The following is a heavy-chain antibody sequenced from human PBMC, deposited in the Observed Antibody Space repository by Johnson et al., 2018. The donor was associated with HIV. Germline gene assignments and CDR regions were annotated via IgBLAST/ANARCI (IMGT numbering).Heavy chain of an antibody. CDR2: ISSDGSAK. V-gene: IGHV3-30-3*01. CDR3: ARDWDAYGAFDI. D-gene: IGHD1-26*01. Sequence: QVQLVESWGGVVQPGSSLRLSCAASGFTFSNYAVHWVRQAPGKGLEWVAVISSDGSAKYYADSVKGPFTISRDNSKNTLYLQLNTLRAADTAVYYCARDWDAYGAFDIWGQGTMVTVSS. CDR1: GFTFSNYA. J-gene: IGHJ3*02.